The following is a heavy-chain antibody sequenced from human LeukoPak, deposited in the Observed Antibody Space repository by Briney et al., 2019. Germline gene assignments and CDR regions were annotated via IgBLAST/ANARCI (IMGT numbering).Heavy chain of an antibody. CDR2: ISGGGGST. V-gene: IGHV3-23*01. J-gene: IGHJ5*02. D-gene: IGHD2-2*01. CDR1: GFAVSSNY. CDR3: AKGGYCSSTSCYVGWFDP. Sequence: PGGSLRLSCAASGFAVSSNYMSWVRQAPGKGLEWVSVISGGGGSTYYADSVKGRFTISRDNSKNTLFLQMNSLRAEDTAVYYCAKGGYCSSTSCYVGWFDPWGQGTLDTVSS.